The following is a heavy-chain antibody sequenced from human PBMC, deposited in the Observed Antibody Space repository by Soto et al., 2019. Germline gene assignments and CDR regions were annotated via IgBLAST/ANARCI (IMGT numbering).Heavy chain of an antibody. D-gene: IGHD1-26*01. Sequence: SETLSLTCTVSGGSISSYYWSWIRQPPGKGLEWIGYIYYSGSTNYNPSLKSRVTISVDTSKNQFSLKLSSVTAADTAVYYCARDPGSGSYFTYEYFQHWGQGTLVTVSS. CDR3: ARDPGSGSYFTYEYFQH. V-gene: IGHV4-59*01. J-gene: IGHJ1*01. CDR2: IYYSGST. CDR1: GGSISSYY.